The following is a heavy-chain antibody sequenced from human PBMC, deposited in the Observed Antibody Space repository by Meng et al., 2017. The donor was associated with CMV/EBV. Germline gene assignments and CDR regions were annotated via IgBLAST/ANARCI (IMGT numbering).Heavy chain of an antibody. CDR3: AREAIVGAASDY. V-gene: IGHV3-20*04. Sequence: GESLKISCAASGFTFSSYAMHWVRQAPGKGLEWVSHINWSGGSTGYVDSVKGRFTIFRDNAKNSLYLQMNSLRVEDTAFYYCAREAIVGAASDYWGQGTLVTVSS. J-gene: IGHJ4*02. CDR2: INWSGGST. CDR1: GFTFSSYA. D-gene: IGHD1-26*01.